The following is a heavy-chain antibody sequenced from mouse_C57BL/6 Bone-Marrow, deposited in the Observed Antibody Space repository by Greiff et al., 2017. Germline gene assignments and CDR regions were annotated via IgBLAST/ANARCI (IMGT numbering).Heavy chain of an antibody. CDR3: ARSGYYGSSYDFDY. CDR2: IYPGDGDT. V-gene: IGHV1-80*01. J-gene: IGHJ2*01. CDR1: GYAFSSYW. D-gene: IGHD1-1*01. Sequence: VQLQQSGAELVKPGASVKISCKASGYAFSSYWMNWVKQRPGKGLEWIGQIYPGDGDTNYNGKFKGKATLTADKSSSTADMQLSSLTSEDSAVYFCARSGYYGSSYDFDYWGQGTTLTVSS.